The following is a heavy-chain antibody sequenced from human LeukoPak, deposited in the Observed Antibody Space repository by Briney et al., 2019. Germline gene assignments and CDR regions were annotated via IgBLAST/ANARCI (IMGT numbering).Heavy chain of an antibody. V-gene: IGHV3-33*01. D-gene: IGHD3-10*01. J-gene: IGHJ6*03. Sequence: GGSLRLSCAASGFTFSFYGMHWVRQAPGKGLEWVAVVWYDGSNKYYADSVKGRFTISRDNSKNTLFLQMNSLRAEDTALYYCARFGAPFFFYYYMDVWGKGTTVTVSS. CDR3: ARFGAPFFFYYYMDV. CDR2: VWYDGSNK. CDR1: GFTFSFYG.